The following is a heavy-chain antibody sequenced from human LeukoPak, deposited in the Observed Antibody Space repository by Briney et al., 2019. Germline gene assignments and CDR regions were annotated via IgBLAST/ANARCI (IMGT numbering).Heavy chain of an antibody. CDR3: ARGWPSNTFDLEYYLDY. V-gene: IGHV3-21*01. CDR1: GFTFSSYS. D-gene: IGHD3-9*01. J-gene: IGHJ4*02. Sequence: GGSLRLSCAASGFTFSSYSMNWVRQAPGKGLEWVSSISSSSSYIYYADSVKGRFTISRDNAKNSLYLQMNSLRAEDTAVYYCARGWPSNTFDLEYYLDYWGQGTLVTVSS. CDR2: ISSSSSYI.